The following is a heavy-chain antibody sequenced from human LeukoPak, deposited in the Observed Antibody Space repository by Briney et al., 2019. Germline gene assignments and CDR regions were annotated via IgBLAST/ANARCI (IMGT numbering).Heavy chain of an antibody. CDR1: GYTFTNYG. CDR2: INPNSGGT. CDR3: ARGTPGSYLGY. V-gene: IGHV1-2*04. J-gene: IGHJ4*02. D-gene: IGHD3-16*02. Sequence: ASVKASCKASGYTFTNYGISWVRQAPGQGLEWMGWINPNSGGTNYAQKFKGWVTLTRDTSINTTYMELSRLASDVTAVYFCARGTPGSYLGYWGQGTLVTVSS.